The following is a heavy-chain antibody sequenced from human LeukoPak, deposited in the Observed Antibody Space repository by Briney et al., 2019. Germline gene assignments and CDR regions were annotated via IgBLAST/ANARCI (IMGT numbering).Heavy chain of an antibody. Sequence: SVTVSCKASGGTFSSYAISRVRQAPGQGLEWMGRIIPILGIANYAQKFQGRVTITADKSTSTAYMELSSLRSEDTAVYYCARELRYYYDSSGYYSVNFDYWGQGTLVTVSS. CDR1: GGTFSSYA. CDR3: ARELRYYYDSSGYYSVNFDY. D-gene: IGHD3-22*01. J-gene: IGHJ4*02. V-gene: IGHV1-69*04. CDR2: IIPILGIA.